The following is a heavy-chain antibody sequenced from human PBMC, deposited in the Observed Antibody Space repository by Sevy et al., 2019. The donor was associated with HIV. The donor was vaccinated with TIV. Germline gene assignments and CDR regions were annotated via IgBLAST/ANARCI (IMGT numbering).Heavy chain of an antibody. V-gene: IGHV3-33*01. CDR1: GFIFSTYG. CDR3: ARDSRNGLDP. J-gene: IGHJ5*02. D-gene: IGHD2-8*01. Sequence: GGYLRLSCVASGFIFSTYGMHWVRQAPGKGLEWVVVIWYDGINKDYADSVKGRFIISRDNSKNTMYLEMDSLRAEDTAVYYCARDSRNGLDPWGQGALVTVSS. CDR2: IWYDGINK.